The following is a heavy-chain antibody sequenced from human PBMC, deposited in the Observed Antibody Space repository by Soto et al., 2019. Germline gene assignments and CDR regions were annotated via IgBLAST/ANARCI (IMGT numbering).Heavy chain of an antibody. D-gene: IGHD3-10*01. V-gene: IGHV4-59*08. CDR3: ARHSPPFFYGSGPWDV. Sequence: QVQLQESGPGLVRPSETLSLTCTVSGGSISNSYWSWIRQSPGKGLEWIGYIYSSGGTNYNPSLKSRDTISVDTSKNQFSLKLSSLIAADTAVYYCARHSPPFFYGSGPWDVWGQGTTVTVSS. J-gene: IGHJ6*02. CDR1: GGSISNSY. CDR2: IYSSGGT.